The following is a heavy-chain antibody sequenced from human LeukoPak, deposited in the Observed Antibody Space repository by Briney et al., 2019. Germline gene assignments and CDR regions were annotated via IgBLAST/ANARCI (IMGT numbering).Heavy chain of an antibody. Sequence: GASVKVSCKAYGFTFTNYGITWVRQATGQGLEWMGWMNPNSGNTGYAQKFQGRVTMTRNTSISTAYMELSSLRSEDTAVYYCAGHPTIATPGWFDPWGQGTLVTVSS. D-gene: IGHD6-13*01. CDR1: GFTFTNYG. J-gene: IGHJ5*02. V-gene: IGHV1-8*02. CDR2: MNPNSGNT. CDR3: AGHPTIATPGWFDP.